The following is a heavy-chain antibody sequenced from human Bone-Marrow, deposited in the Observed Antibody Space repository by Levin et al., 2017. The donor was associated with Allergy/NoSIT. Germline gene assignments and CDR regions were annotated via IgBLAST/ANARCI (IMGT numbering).Heavy chain of an antibody. V-gene: IGHV3-21*01. CDR3: AREMGTVYYFYAMDF. Sequence: SCAASRVTFSRNTINWFRQPPGKGLEWVASISSSGTYIYYAESVEGRFTASQDNTRESVYLQMNSLRAEDTAVYYCAREMGTVYYFYAMDFWGQGTTVTVSS. D-gene: IGHD5-24*01. CDR2: ISSSGTYI. CDR1: RVTFSRNT. J-gene: IGHJ6*02.